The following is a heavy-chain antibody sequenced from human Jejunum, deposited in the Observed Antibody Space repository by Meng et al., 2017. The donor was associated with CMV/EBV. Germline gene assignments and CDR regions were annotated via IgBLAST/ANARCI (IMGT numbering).Heavy chain of an antibody. CDR1: VGSFRGYS. CDR3: ARMPSNTIDY. D-gene: IGHD2-2*01. J-gene: IGHJ4*02. V-gene: IGHV4-34*01. CDR2: INHRGST. Sequence: LSLSCSVYVGSFRGYSWSWIRQPPGKGLEWIGEINHRGSTNYIPSLKSRVTMSVDTSKNQFSLKLSSVTAADTAVYYCARMPSNTIDYWGQGTLVTVSS.